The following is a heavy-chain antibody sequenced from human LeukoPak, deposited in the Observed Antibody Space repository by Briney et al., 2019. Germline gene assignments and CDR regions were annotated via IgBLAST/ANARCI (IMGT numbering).Heavy chain of an antibody. V-gene: IGHV3-74*01. CDR3: ARRSSGSPPYYFDY. J-gene: IGHJ4*02. CDR1: GFTFSSYW. Sequence: PGGSLRLSCAASGFTFSSYWMHWVRQAPGKGLVWVSRINSDGSTTNYADSVKGRFTISRDNAKNTLYLQMNSLRAEDTAVYYCARRSSGSPPYYFDYWGQGTLLTVSS. CDR2: INSDGSTT. D-gene: IGHD1-26*01.